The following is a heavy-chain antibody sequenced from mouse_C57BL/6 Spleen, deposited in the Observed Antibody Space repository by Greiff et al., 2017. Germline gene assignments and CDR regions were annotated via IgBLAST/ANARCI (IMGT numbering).Heavy chain of an antibody. Sequence: EVHLVESGGGLVKPGGSLKLSCAASGFTFSDYGMHWVRQAPEKGLEWVAYISSGSSTIYYAYTVKGRITISRDNAKNTLFLQMTSLRSEDTAMYYCARPGNYGAYLDYWGQGTTRTVAS. J-gene: IGHJ2*01. CDR2: ISSGSSTI. D-gene: IGHD2-1*01. CDR1: GFTFSDYG. V-gene: IGHV5-17*01. CDR3: ARPGNYGAYLDY.